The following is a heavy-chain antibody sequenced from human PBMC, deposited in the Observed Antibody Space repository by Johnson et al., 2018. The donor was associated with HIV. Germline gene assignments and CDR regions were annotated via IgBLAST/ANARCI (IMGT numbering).Heavy chain of an antibody. J-gene: IGHJ3*02. CDR2: ISYDGSNK. V-gene: IGHV3-30*04. CDR3: ASYQGSGEGAFDI. D-gene: IGHD2-2*01. Sequence: QVQLVESGGGVVQPGRSLRLSCAASGFTFSSYAMHWVRQAPGKGLEWVAVISYDGSNKYYADSVKGRFTISRDNAQNSLYLQMDSRRAEYSSMYYCASYQGSGEGAFDIWGQGTMFTVSS. CDR1: GFTFSSYA.